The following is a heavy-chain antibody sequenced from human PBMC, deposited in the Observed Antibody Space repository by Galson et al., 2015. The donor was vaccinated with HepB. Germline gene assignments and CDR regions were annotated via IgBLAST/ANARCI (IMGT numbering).Heavy chain of an antibody. J-gene: IGHJ4*02. V-gene: IGHV3-30*18. CDR2: ISYDGSNK. Sequence: SLRLSCAASGFTFSSYGMHWVRQAPGKGLEWVAVISYDGSNKYYADSVKGRFTISRDNSKNTLYLQMNSLRAEDTAVYYCAKDQGDSDYYGSGAPDYWGQGTLVTVSS. CDR3: AKDQGDSDYYGSGAPDY. CDR1: GFTFSSYG. D-gene: IGHD3-10*01.